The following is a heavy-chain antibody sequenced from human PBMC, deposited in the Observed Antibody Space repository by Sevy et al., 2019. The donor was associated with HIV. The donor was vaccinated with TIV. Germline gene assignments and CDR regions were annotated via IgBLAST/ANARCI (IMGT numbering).Heavy chain of an antibody. V-gene: IGHV3-48*03. J-gene: IGHJ4*02. CDR3: ARAPTTVTTGDY. CDR2: ISSSGSTI. Sequence: GGSLRLSCAASGFTFSSYVMNWVRQAPGKGLEWVSYISSSGSTIYYADSVKGRFTISRDNAKNSLYLQMNSLRAEDTAVYYCARAPTTVTTGDYWGQGTLVTVSS. D-gene: IGHD4-17*01. CDR1: GFTFSSYV.